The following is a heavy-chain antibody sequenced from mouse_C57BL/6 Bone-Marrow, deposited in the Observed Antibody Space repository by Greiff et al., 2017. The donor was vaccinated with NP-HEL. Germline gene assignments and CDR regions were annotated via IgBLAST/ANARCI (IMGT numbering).Heavy chain of an antibody. J-gene: IGHJ4*01. Sequence: DVQLVESGGGLVQPGGSMKLSCVASGFTFSNYWMNWVRQSPEQGLEWVAQIRSKSDNYATHYADSVKGRFTISRDDSKSSVYLQMNNLRAVATGIYDCAVGFSAVDYWGQGTSVTVSS. CDR2: IRSKSDNYAT. V-gene: IGHV6-3*01. D-gene: IGHD1-1*01. CDR3: AVGFSAVDY. CDR1: GFTFSNYW.